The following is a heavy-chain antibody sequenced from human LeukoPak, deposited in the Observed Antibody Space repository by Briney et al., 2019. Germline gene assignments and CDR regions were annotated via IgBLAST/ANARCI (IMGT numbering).Heavy chain of an antibody. J-gene: IGHJ3*02. D-gene: IGHD1-7*01. V-gene: IGHV3-43*01. CDR1: GFTFDDYT. CDR3: AKDTGTSYDAFDI. Sequence: SGGSLRLSCAASGFTFDDYTMHWVRQAPGKGREWVSLISWDGDSTYYADSVKGRFTISRDNSKNSLYLQMNSLRTEDTALYYCAKDTGTSYDAFDIWGQGTMVTVSS. CDR2: ISWDGDST.